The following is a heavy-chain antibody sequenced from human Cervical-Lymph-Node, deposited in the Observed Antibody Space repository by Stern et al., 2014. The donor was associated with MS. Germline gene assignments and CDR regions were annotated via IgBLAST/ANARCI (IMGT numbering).Heavy chain of an antibody. J-gene: IGHJ4*02. V-gene: IGHV2-5*02. CDR3: IHTSPRVPGIDY. CDR1: GFSLTTSGVG. Sequence: QVTLRESGPTLVKPTQTLTLKCIFSGFSLTTSGVGVGWIRQPPGKALEWLGFMYWDGDKRYSPSLKRRITITKDTSKNQVVLIMTNMDPVDTATYYCIHTSPRVPGIDYWGQGTLVTVSS. D-gene: IGHD6-13*01. CDR2: MYWDGDK.